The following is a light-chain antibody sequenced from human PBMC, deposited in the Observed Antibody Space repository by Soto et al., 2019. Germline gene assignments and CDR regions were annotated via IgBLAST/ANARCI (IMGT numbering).Light chain of an antibody. Sequence: QSVLTQPASVSGSPGQSITISGTGTSSDVGGYEFVSWYQQSPGKAPKLIIYYVSKRHSGVSNRFSGSKSGNTASLTISGLQAEDEADYYCASNTRSDIGVFGGGTNVTVL. V-gene: IGLV2-14*01. CDR1: SSDVGGYEF. CDR3: ASNTRSDIGV. J-gene: IGLJ3*02. CDR2: YVS.